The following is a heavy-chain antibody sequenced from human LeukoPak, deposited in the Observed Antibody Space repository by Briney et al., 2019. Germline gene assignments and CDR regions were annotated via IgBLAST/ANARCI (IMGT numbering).Heavy chain of an antibody. J-gene: IGHJ3*02. V-gene: IGHV3-7*01. CDR3: ARDRGGSYYSGSDDAFDI. D-gene: IGHD1-26*01. Sequence: GGSLRLSCAASGFTFSSYWMSWVRQAPGKGLEWVANIKQDGSEKYYVDSVKGRFTISRDNAKNSLYLQMNSLRAEDTAVYYCARDRGGSYYSGSDDAFDIWGQGTMVTVSS. CDR1: GFTFSSYW. CDR2: IKQDGSEK.